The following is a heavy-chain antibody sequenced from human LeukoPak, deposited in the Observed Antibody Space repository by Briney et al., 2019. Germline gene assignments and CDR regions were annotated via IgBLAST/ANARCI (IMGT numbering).Heavy chain of an antibody. CDR3: ARGYPDYFDY. V-gene: IGHV4-30-2*01. D-gene: IGHD3-16*02. J-gene: IGHJ4*02. CDR2: IYHSGST. CDR1: GGSFSGYS. Sequence: SETLSLTCAVYGGSFSGYSWSWIRQPPGKGLEWIGYIYHSGSTYYNPSLKSRVTISVDRSKNQFSLKLSSVTAADTAVYYCARGYPDYFDYWGQGTLVTVSS.